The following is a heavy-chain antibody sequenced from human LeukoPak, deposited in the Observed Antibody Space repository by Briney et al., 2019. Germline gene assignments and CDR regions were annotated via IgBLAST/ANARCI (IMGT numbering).Heavy chain of an antibody. D-gene: IGHD6-6*01. CDR3: ARGMIAARPRGNFDY. V-gene: IGHV4-59*01. CDR2: IYYSGST. J-gene: IGHJ4*02. CDR1: GGSISSYY. Sequence: SETLSLTCTVSGGSISSYYWSWIRQPPGKGLEWIGYIYYSGSTNYNPSLESRVTISVDTSKNQFSLKLSSVTAADTAVYYCARGMIAARPRGNFDYWGQGTLVTVSS.